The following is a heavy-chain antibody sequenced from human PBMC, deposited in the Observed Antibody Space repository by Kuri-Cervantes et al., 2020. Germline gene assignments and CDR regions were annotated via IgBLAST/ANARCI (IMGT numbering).Heavy chain of an antibody. CDR1: GFTFDDYA. J-gene: IGHJ3*02. CDR2: ISWNSGRI. CDR3: YGSGYDDAFDI. Sequence: GGSLRLSCAASGFTFDDYAMHWIRQAPGKGLEWVPGISWNSGRIGYADSVKGRFTISRDNSKNTLFLQMNSLRADDTAVYDCYGSGYDDAFDIWGQGTMVTVSS. D-gene: IGHD5-12*01. V-gene: IGHV3-9*01.